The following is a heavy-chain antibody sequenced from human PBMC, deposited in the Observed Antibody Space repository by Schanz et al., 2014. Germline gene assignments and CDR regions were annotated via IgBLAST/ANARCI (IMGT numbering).Heavy chain of an antibody. J-gene: IGHJ4*02. CDR1: GFTFSSYA. Sequence: QVQLVESGGGVVQPGRSLRLSCAAYGFTFSSYAMHWVRQAPGKGLEWVAVISYDGSNKYYADSVKGRFTISRDNSKNTLYLQMNTLRAEDTAVYYCAKDLLYGAPMTLNHLDYWGQGTLVTVSS. D-gene: IGHD2-8*01. CDR3: AKDLLYGAPMTLNHLDY. V-gene: IGHV3-30-3*01. CDR2: ISYDGSNK.